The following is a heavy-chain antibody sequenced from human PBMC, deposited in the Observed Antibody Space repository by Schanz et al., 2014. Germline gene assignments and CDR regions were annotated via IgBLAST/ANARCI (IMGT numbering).Heavy chain of an antibody. J-gene: IGHJ4*02. CDR3: ARNRGFQSFDY. CDR1: GFTFFTYN. Sequence: EVYLVESGGGLVQPGGSLRLSCAASGFTFFTYNMNWVRQAPGRGLEWISYIGSSSTTMYYADSVKGRFTISRDNAQKSLYLQMDTLRVEDTAVYYCARNRGFQSFDYWGRGTLVTVSS. V-gene: IGHV3-48*04. CDR2: IGSSSTTM.